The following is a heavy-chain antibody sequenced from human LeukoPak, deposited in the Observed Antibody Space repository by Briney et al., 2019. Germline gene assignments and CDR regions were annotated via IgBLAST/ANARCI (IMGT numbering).Heavy chain of an antibody. Sequence: SETLSLTCTVSGGSISSYYWSWVRQPPGKGLEWIGEIYHSGSTNYNPSLKSRVTISVDTSKNQFSLKLSSVTAADTAVYYCATLYCSSTSCYPDYYYMDVWGKGTTVTVSS. CDR1: GGSISSYY. J-gene: IGHJ6*03. D-gene: IGHD2-2*01. V-gene: IGHV4-34*01. CDR2: IYHSGST. CDR3: ATLYCSSTSCYPDYYYMDV.